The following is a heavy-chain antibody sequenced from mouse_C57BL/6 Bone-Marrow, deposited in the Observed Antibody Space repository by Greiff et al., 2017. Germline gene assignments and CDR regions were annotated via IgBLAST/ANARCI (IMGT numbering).Heavy chain of an antibody. V-gene: IGHV1-26*01. CDR3: ASTVLRFSWFAF. J-gene: IGHJ3*01. CDR2: INPNSGGT. CDR1: GYTFTDYY. Sequence: EVQLQQSGPELVKPGASVKISCKASGYTFTDYYMNWVKQSHGKSLEWIGDINPNSGGTSYNQKFKGKATFTVDKSYSTAYMEIRSLTSAVSSVYYCASTVLRFSWFAFWGQVTLVTVSA. D-gene: IGHD1-1*01.